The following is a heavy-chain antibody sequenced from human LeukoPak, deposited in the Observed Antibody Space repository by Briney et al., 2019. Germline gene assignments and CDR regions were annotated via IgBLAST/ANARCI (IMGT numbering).Heavy chain of an antibody. D-gene: IGHD3-10*01. Sequence: GGSLRLSCAASGFTFDDYAMHWVRQAPGKGLEWVSLVSGDGGSTYYADSVKGRFTISRDNSKNSLYLQMNSLRTEDTALYYCAKDINYYGSGGLGYFDYWGQGTLSPSPQ. CDR2: VSGDGGST. J-gene: IGHJ4*02. CDR1: GFTFDDYA. V-gene: IGHV3-43*02. CDR3: AKDINYYGSGGLGYFDY.